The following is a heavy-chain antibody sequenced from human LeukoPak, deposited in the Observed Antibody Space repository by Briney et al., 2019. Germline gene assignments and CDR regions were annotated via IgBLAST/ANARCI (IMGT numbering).Heavy chain of an antibody. CDR2: IYYSGST. CDR3: ASGRIAAREYYFDY. D-gene: IGHD6-6*01. V-gene: IGHV4-59*12. CDR1: GGSIGSYY. J-gene: IGHJ4*02. Sequence: ASETLSLTCTVSGGSIGSYYWSWIRQPPGKGLEWIGYIYYSGSTYYNPSLKSRVTISVDTSKNQFSLKLSSVTAADTAVYYCASGRIAAREYYFDYWGQGTLVTVSS.